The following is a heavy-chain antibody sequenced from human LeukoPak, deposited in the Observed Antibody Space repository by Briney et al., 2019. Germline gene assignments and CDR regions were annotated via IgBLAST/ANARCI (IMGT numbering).Heavy chain of an antibody. CDR3: ARVDTVNYYYYMDV. CDR1: GYTFTTYG. V-gene: IGHV1-18*01. J-gene: IGHJ6*03. CDR2: ISTFNGHT. D-gene: IGHD5-18*01. Sequence: ASVKVSCKASGYTFTTYGISWVRQAPGHGLEWMGWISTFNGHTNYAQSRQDRVTMTTYTSTSTVYMELSSLISDDTAVYYCARVDTVNYYYYMDVWGKGTPVTVSS.